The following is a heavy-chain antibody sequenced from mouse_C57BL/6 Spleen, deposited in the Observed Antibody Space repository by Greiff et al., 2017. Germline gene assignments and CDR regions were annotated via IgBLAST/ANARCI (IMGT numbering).Heavy chain of an antibody. V-gene: IGHV1-64*01. CDR1: GYTFTSYW. J-gene: IGHJ3*01. D-gene: IGHD3-2*02. Sequence: QVQLQQPGAELVKPGASVKLSCKASGYTFTSYWMHWVKQRPGQGLEWIGMIHPISGSTNYNEKFKSKATLTVDKSSSTAYMQLSSLTSVDSAVYYCARKDSSGPPFANCGQGPLVTVSA. CDR3: ARKDSSGPPFAN. CDR2: IHPISGST.